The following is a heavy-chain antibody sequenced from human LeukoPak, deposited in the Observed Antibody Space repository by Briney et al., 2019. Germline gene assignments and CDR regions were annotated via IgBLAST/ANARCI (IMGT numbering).Heavy chain of an antibody. CDR2: INPNSGGT. CDR1: GYTVTGYY. Sequence: GASVKVSCKASGYTVTGYYMHWVRQAPGQGLEWMGWINPNSGGTNYAQKFQGRVTMTRDTSISTAYMELSRLRSDDTAVYYCATLYTGDYYYYMDVWGKGTTVTVSS. V-gene: IGHV1-2*02. D-gene: IGHD3-10*01. J-gene: IGHJ6*03. CDR3: ATLYTGDYYYYMDV.